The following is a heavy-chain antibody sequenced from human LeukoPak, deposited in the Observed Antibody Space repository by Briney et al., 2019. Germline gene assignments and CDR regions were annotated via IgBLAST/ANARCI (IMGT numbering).Heavy chain of an antibody. CDR3: ARDDARYDFWSGYYYYYYMDV. CDR2: ISAYNGNT. Sequence: ASVKVSCKASGYTFTSYGISWVRQAPGQGLEWMGWISAYNGNTNYAQKLQGRVTMTTDTSTSTAHMELRSLRSDDTAVYYCARDDARYDFWSGYYYYYYMDVWGKGTTVTVSS. D-gene: IGHD3-3*01. J-gene: IGHJ6*03. V-gene: IGHV1-18*01. CDR1: GYTFTSYG.